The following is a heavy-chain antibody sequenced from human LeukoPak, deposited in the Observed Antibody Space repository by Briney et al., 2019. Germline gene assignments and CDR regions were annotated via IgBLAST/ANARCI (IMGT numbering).Heavy chain of an antibody. CDR2: INSDGSST. D-gene: IGHD3-22*01. CDR1: GFTFSNYG. Sequence: TGGSLRLSCAASGFTFSNYGMSWVRQAPGKGLVWVSRINSDGSSTSYADSVKGRFTISRDNAKNTLYLQMNSLRAEDTAVYYCALTEYYYDSSGYPDAFDIWGQGTMVTVSS. J-gene: IGHJ3*02. CDR3: ALTEYYYDSSGYPDAFDI. V-gene: IGHV3-74*01.